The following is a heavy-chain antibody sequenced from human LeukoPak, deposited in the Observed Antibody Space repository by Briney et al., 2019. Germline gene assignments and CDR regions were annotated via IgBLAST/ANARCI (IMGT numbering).Heavy chain of an antibody. D-gene: IGHD6-19*01. CDR1: GFTFSSYE. CDR3: ARRGIAVAAPHAFDI. J-gene: IGHJ3*02. Sequence: PGGSLRLSCAASGFTFSSYEMNWVRQAPGKGLEWIGSIYYSGSTYYNPSLKSRVTISVDTSKNQFSLKLSSVTAADTAVYYCARRGIAVAAPHAFDIWGQGTMVTVSS. CDR2: IYYSGST. V-gene: IGHV4-39*01.